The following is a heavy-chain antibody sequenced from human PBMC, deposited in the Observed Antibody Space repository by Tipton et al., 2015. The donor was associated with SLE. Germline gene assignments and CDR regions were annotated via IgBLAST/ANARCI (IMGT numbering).Heavy chain of an antibody. Sequence: TLSLTCTVSGYSISSGYYWGWIRQPPGKGLEWIGSIYHSGSTYYNPSLKSRVTISVDTSKNQFSLKLSSVTAADTALYYCARVLGSRYCTNGVCSSPYYYYYYMDVWGKGTSITVSS. V-gene: IGHV4-38-2*02. CDR3: ARVLGSRYCTNGVCSSPYYYYYYMDV. CDR2: IYHSGST. D-gene: IGHD2-8*01. J-gene: IGHJ6*03. CDR1: GYSISSGYY.